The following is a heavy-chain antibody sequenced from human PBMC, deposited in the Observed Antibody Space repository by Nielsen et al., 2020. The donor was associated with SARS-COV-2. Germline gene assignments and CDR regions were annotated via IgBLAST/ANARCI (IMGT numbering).Heavy chain of an antibody. CDR1: GFTFSNAW. CDR3: ARDRDTLGPFSYYYYGMDV. J-gene: IGHJ6*02. V-gene: IGHV3-21*01. D-gene: IGHD3-16*02. Sequence: GESLKISCAASGFTFSNAWMTWVRQAQGKGLEWVSSISSSSSCIDYADSVKGRFTISRDNAKNSLYLQMNSLRAEDTAVYYCARDRDTLGPFSYYYYGMDVWGQGTTVTVSS. CDR2: ISSSSSCI.